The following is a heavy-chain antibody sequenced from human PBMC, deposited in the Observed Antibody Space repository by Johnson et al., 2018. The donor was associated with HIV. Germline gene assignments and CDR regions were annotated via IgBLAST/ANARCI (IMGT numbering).Heavy chain of an antibody. CDR1: GFTFSSYA. V-gene: IGHV3-23*04. J-gene: IGHJ3*02. Sequence: VQLVESGGGLVQPGGSLRLSCAASGFTFSSYAMSWVRQAPGKGLEWVSAISGSGGSTYYADSVKGRFTISRDNSKNTLYLQMNSLRAEDTAVYYCARDPAIRWSEWDSSGYYSPDAFDIWGQGTMVTVSS. CDR2: ISGSGGST. D-gene: IGHD3-22*01. CDR3: ARDPAIRWSEWDSSGYYSPDAFDI.